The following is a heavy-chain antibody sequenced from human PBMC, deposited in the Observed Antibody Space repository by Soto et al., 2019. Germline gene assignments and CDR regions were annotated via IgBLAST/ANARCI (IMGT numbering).Heavy chain of an antibody. CDR2: ISGSAGST. J-gene: IGHJ4*02. D-gene: IGHD3-9*01. CDR3: AKASYDILTGYYN. CDR1: GFIFSTHV. Sequence: PGGSLRLSCAASGFIFSTHVMSWVRQAPGKGLEWVSGISGSAGSTYYADSVKGRFTISRDNSKNTLYLQMNSLRAEDTAVYYCAKASYDILTGYYNWGQGTLVTVSS. V-gene: IGHV3-23*01.